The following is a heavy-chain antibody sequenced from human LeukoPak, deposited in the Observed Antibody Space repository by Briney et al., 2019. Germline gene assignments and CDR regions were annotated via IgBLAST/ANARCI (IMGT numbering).Heavy chain of an antibody. Sequence: GGSLRLSCAASGFTFRSYAMNWVRQAPGKGLEGVSAISWRGSATYYADSVKGRFTISRDNSKNPLYLQMTSLRAEDTAVYYCAKDQYGEAFDIWGPGTMVTVSS. D-gene: IGHD4-17*01. CDR1: GFTFRSYA. CDR2: ISWRGSAT. J-gene: IGHJ3*02. CDR3: AKDQYGEAFDI. V-gene: IGHV3-23*01.